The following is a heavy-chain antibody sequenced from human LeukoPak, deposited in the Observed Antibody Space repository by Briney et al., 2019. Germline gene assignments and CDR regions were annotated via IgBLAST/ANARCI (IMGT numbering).Heavy chain of an antibody. CDR1: GYSFTSYW. CDR2: IYPRDSDT. Sequence: GESLKISCKGSGYSFTSYWIGWVRQMPGKGLAWMGIIYPRDSDTRYSSSFQGQVTISADKSISTAYLQWSSLKASDTAMYYCARLPSVDTAMVARVGFDYWGQGTLVTVSS. V-gene: IGHV5-51*01. D-gene: IGHD5-18*01. J-gene: IGHJ4*02. CDR3: ARLPSVDTAMVARVGFDY.